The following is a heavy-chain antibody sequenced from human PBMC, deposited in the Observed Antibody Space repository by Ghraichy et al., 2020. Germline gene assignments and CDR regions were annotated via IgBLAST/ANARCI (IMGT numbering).Heavy chain of an antibody. D-gene: IGHD2-15*01. J-gene: IGHJ6*02. CDR3: AKGGYSHAMDV. CDR1: GFTLSAYW. V-gene: IGHV3-74*03. CDR2: INNYGSDT. Sequence: GGSLRLSCAASGFTLSAYWMYWVRQVPGRGLVWVSGINNYGSDTTYADSVKGRFTISRDNAKNTLYLQMNSLRAEDTAVYYCAKGGYSHAMDVWGQGTTVTISS.